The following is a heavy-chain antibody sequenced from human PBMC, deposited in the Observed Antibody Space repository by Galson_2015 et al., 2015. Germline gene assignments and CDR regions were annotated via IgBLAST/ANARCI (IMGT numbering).Heavy chain of an antibody. CDR2: ISSGSSYT. D-gene: IGHD5-24*01. CDR1: GFTFSDYY. V-gene: IGHV3-11*06. CDR3: ARDRGYNSRGYGY. Sequence: SLRLSCAASGFTFSDYYMSWIRQAPGKGLEWVSYISSGSSYTNYADSVKGRFTISRDNAKNSLYLQMNSLRAEDTAVYYCARDRGYNSRGYGYWGQGTLVTVSS. J-gene: IGHJ4*02.